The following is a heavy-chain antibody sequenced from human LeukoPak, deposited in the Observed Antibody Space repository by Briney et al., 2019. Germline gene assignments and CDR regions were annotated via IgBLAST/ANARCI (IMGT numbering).Heavy chain of an antibody. CDR1: GYTFTGHY. V-gene: IGHV1-2*02. CDR2: INPKSGDA. D-gene: IGHD5-12*01. Sequence: ASVKVSCKGSGYTFTGHYIHWVRQAPGQGLEWMGWINPKSGDANFVEKFQGRVTMTRDTSITTVYMELSRLKSDDTAVYYCARVCCGHEWYYFDHWGQGTLVTVSS. CDR3: ARVCCGHEWYYFDH. J-gene: IGHJ4*02.